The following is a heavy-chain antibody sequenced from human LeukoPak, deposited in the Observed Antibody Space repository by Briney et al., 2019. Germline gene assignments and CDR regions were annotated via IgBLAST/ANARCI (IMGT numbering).Heavy chain of an antibody. CDR2: INHSGST. CDR3: ARTPPLYYSDDAFDI. D-gene: IGHD5/OR15-5a*01. Sequence: PSETLSLTCAVHGGSFSGYYWSWLRQPPGKGLEWIGEINHSGSTNYNPSLKSRVTMSVDTSKNQFSLKLSSVTAADTAVYYCARTPPLYYSDDAFDIWGQGTMVTVSS. V-gene: IGHV4-34*01. J-gene: IGHJ3*02. CDR1: GGSFSGYY.